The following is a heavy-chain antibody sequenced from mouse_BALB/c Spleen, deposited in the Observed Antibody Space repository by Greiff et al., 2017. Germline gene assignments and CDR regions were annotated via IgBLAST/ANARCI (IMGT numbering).Heavy chain of an antibody. J-gene: IGHJ3*01. CDR3: ASPLLGLPFAAY. CDR2: IDPANGNT. CDR1: GFNIKDTY. Sequence: EVMLVESGAELVKPGASVKLSCTASGFNIKDTYMHWVKQRPEQGLEWIGRIDPANGNTKYDPKFQGKATITADTSSNTAYLQLSSLTSEDTAVYYCASPLLGLPFAAYWGQGTLVTVSA. V-gene: IGHV14-3*02. D-gene: IGHD3-1*01.